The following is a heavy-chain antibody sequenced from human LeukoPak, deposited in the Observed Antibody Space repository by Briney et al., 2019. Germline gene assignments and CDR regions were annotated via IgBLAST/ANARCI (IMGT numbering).Heavy chain of an antibody. CDR2: IHDSGST. CDR3: ARGFGAGNYYYGWFDP. D-gene: IGHD3-10*01. Sequence: SQTRSLTCTVSGASISSGDYHWNWIRQPPGKGLEWIGFIHDSGSTYYNPSLKSRVSISRDMSKNQLSLMLSSVTAADTAVYYCARGFGAGNYYYGWFDPWGQGTLVSVSS. J-gene: IGHJ5*02. V-gene: IGHV4-30-4*01. CDR1: GASISSGDYH.